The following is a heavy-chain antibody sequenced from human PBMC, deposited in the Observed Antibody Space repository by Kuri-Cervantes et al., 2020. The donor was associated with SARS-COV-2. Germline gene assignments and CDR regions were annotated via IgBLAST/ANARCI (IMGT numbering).Heavy chain of an antibody. CDR3: AKDRGDFWSGYVAQLRY. CDR1: GFTFSSYA. D-gene: IGHD3-3*01. CDR2: ISYDGSNK. Sequence: GGSLRLSCAASGFTFSSYAMHWVRQAPGKGLEWVAVISYDGSNKYYADSVKGRFTISRDNSKNTLYLQMNSLRAEDTAVYYCAKDRGDFWSGYVAQLRYWGQGTLVTVSS. J-gene: IGHJ4*02. V-gene: IGHV3-30*01.